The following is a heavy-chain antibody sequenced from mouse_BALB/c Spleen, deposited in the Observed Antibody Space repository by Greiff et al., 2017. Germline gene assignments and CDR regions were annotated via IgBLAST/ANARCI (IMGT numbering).Heavy chain of an antibody. Sequence: DVQLVESGGGLVQPGGSLKLSCAASGFTFSSYTMSWVRQTPEKRLEWVAYISNGGGSTYYPDTVKGRFTISRDNAKNTLYLQKSSLKSEDTAMYYCARRMITSAMDYWGQGTSVTVSS. CDR1: GFTFSSYT. CDR3: ARRMITSAMDY. J-gene: IGHJ4*01. V-gene: IGHV5-12-2*01. CDR2: ISNGGGST. D-gene: IGHD2-4*01.